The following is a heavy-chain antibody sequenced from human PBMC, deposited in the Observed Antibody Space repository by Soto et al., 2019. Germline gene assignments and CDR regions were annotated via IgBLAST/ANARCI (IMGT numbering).Heavy chain of an antibody. CDR2: IYYSGST. V-gene: IGHV4-59*01. Sequence: PSETLSLTCTVSGGSISSYYWSWIRQPPGKGLEWIWYIYYSGSTNYNPSLKSRVTISVDTSKNQFSLKMSSVTAADTAVYYCARLATRYYFDYWGQGTLVTVSS. J-gene: IGHJ4*02. CDR1: GGSISSYY. CDR3: ARLATRYYFDY. D-gene: IGHD1-1*01.